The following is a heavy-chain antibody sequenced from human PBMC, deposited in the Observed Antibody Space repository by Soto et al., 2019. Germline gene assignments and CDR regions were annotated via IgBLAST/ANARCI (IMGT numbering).Heavy chain of an antibody. CDR3: ARATDYSNYNNWFDP. Sequence: SETLSLTCTVSGGSISSYYCSWIRQPPGKGLEWIGYIYYSGSTNYNPSLKSRVTTSVDTSKNQFSLKLSSVTAADTAVYYCARATDYSNYNNWFDPWGQGTLVTVSS. V-gene: IGHV4-59*01. CDR1: GGSISSYY. CDR2: IYYSGST. J-gene: IGHJ5*02. D-gene: IGHD4-4*01.